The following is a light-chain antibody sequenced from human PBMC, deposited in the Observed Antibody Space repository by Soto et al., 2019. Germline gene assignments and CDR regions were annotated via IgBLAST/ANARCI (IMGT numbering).Light chain of an antibody. Sequence: DIPMTQSPSSLSASVGDRVTITCRASQDISIYLAWYQQKPGKVPKLLIYAESTLQSGVPSRFSGSGSGTDFTLTISSLQAEDVSTYYCQRYNTVPVTFGPGTKVDIK. J-gene: IGKJ3*01. CDR3: QRYNTVPVT. CDR1: QDISIY. CDR2: AES. V-gene: IGKV1-27*01.